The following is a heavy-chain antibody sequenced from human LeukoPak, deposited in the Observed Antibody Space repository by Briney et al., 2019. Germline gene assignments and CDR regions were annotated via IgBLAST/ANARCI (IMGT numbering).Heavy chain of an antibody. Sequence: TGGSLRFSCAASRFTFSGFAMIWLRQAPGQGLVGCSYISSSSSNIYYADSGKGGFTISRDNAKNSLDLQMNSLRAEDTAVYYCARGRPVEWELYDYWGQGTLVTVSS. CDR3: ARGRPVEWELYDY. CDR2: ISSSSSNI. V-gene: IGHV3-48*01. D-gene: IGHD1-26*01. CDR1: RFTFSGFA. J-gene: IGHJ4*02.